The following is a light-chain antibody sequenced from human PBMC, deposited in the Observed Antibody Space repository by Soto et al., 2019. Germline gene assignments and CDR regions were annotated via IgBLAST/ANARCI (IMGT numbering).Light chain of an antibody. Sequence: QPVLTQPASVSGSPGQSITISCTGSSSDIGGYNYVSWYQQHPGKAPKLMIYDVNNRPSGVSDRFSGSKSGSTASLTISGLQAEDEADYYCSSYSSSRNLLFGGGTKLTVL. CDR3: SSYSSSRNLL. CDR1: SSDIGGYNY. J-gene: IGLJ2*01. V-gene: IGLV2-14*03. CDR2: DVN.